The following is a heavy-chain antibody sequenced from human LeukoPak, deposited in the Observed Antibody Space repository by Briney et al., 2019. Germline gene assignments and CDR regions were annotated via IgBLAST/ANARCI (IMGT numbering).Heavy chain of an antibody. V-gene: IGHV3-30-3*01. D-gene: IGHD3-22*01. CDR2: ISYDGSNK. J-gene: IGHJ3*02. CDR1: GFTFSSYA. CDR3: AKGAYYYDSSGYSIPVAFDI. Sequence: GGSLRLSCAASGFTFSSYAMHWVRQAPGKGLEWVAVISYDGSNKYYADSVKGRFTISRDNSKNTLYLQMNSLRAEDTAVYYCAKGAYYYDSSGYSIPVAFDIWGRGTMVTVSS.